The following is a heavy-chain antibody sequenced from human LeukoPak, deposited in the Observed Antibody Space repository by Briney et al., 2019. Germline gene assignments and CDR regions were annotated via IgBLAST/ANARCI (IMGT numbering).Heavy chain of an antibody. D-gene: IGHD3-3*01. CDR3: ARDSNDFRSGYYNWFDP. CDR2: IIPIFGTA. Sequence: ASVKVSCKASGGTFSSYAISWVRQAPGQGLEWMGGIIPIFGTANYAQKFQGRVTITADESTSTAYMELSSLRSEDTAVYYCARDSNDFRSGYYNWFDPWGQGTLVTVSS. J-gene: IGHJ5*02. CDR1: GGTFSSYA. V-gene: IGHV1-69*13.